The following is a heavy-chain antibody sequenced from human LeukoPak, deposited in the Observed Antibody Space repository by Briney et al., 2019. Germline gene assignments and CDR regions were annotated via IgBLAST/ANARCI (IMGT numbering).Heavy chain of an antibody. CDR1: GYSISSGYY. J-gene: IGHJ6*04. CDR2: IYHSGST. D-gene: IGHD6-13*01. V-gene: IGHV4-38-2*01. Sequence: SETLSLTCAVSGYSISSGYYCGWIRQPPGKGLEWIGSIYHSGSTYYNPSLKSRVTISVDTSKNQFSLKLSAVTAADTAVYYCARGEQQLDFDWFDPWGKGTTVTVSS. CDR3: ARGEQQLDFDWFDP.